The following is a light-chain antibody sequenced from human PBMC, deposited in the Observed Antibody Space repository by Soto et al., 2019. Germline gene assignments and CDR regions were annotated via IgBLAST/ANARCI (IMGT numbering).Light chain of an antibody. J-gene: IGLJ1*01. CDR1: SSDVGGYNY. Sequence: QSVLTQPASASGSPGQSSTISCTGTSSDVGGYNYVSWYQQHPGKAPKLMIYEVSNRPSGVSNRFSGSKSGNTASLTISGLQAEDEADYYCSSYTSISTYVFGTGTK. V-gene: IGLV2-14*01. CDR2: EVS. CDR3: SSYTSISTYV.